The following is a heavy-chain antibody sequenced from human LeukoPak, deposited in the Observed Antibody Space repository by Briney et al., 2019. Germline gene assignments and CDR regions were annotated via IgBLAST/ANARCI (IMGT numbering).Heavy chain of an antibody. CDR2: ISGSGGSI. CDR1: GFTFSSYA. J-gene: IGHJ4*02. D-gene: IGHD6-19*01. V-gene: IGHV3-23*01. CDR3: AKDGQWLVVSGYFDY. Sequence: GGSLRLSCAASGFTFSSYAMSWVRQAPGKGLEWVSAISGSGGSIYYADSVKGRFTISRDNSKNTLYLQMNSLRAEDTAVYYCAKDGQWLVVSGYFDYWGQGTLVTVSS.